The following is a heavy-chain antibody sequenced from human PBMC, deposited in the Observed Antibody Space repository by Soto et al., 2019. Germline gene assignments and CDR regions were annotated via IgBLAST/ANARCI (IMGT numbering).Heavy chain of an antibody. Sequence: QVQLQESGPGLVKPSETLSLTCTVSGGSISSYYWSWIRQPPGKGLEWIGSIYYSGSTNYNPSLNSSATKTEDTTTNQLYTTLCYLTAADTAVYDCASHHASWGQGTLVPVSP. CDR2: IYYSGST. CDR3: ASHHAS. V-gene: IGHV4-59*08. CDR1: GGSISSYY. D-gene: IGHD2-2*01. J-gene: IGHJ5*02.